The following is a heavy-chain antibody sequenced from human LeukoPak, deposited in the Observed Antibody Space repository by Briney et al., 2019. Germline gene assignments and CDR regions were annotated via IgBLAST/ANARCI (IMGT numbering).Heavy chain of an antibody. J-gene: IGHJ6*02. Sequence: GGSLRLSCAASGFTVSSNYMSWVRQAPGKGLEWVSSISSSSSYIYYADSVKGRFTISRDNAKNSLYLQMNSLRAEDTAVYYCARDIVVVPAAPPPANYGMDVWGQGTTVTVSS. CDR2: ISSSSSYI. V-gene: IGHV3-21*01. D-gene: IGHD2-2*01. CDR3: ARDIVVVPAAPPPANYGMDV. CDR1: GFTVSSNY.